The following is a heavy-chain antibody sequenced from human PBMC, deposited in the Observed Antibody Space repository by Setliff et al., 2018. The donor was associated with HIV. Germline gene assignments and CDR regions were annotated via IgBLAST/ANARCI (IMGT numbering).Heavy chain of an antibody. CDR1: SGSIHGGSYY. J-gene: IGHJ4*02. V-gene: IGHV4-61*02. Sequence: PSETLSLTCIVSSGSIHGGSYYWSWIRQPVGKGLEWIGRIYTSGSTDYNPSLKSRVAISVDTSKNHFSLNLTSVTAADTAIYFCARVGGKGYSNFLDSWGQGLLVTVSS. D-gene: IGHD2-15*01. CDR3: ARVGGKGYSNFLDS. CDR2: IYTSGST.